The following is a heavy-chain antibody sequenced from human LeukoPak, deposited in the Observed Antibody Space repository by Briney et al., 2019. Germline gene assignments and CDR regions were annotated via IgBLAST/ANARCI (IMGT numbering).Heavy chain of an antibody. Sequence: PGGSLRLSCAAAGFPFEKYNMNWVRQAPGKGLDWVSYISSSSDTIYYADSVKGRFTISRDNAKNSLYLQMNSLRAEDTAVYYCARDKDGSLDYWGQGTLVTVSS. D-gene: IGHD6-25*01. CDR1: GFPFEKYN. J-gene: IGHJ4*02. CDR3: ARDKDGSLDY. V-gene: IGHV3-48*01. CDR2: ISSSSDTI.